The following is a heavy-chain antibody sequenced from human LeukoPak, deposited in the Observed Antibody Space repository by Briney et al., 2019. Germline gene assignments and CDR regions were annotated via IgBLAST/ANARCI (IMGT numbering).Heavy chain of an antibody. CDR3: ARDQDSGYDSGYYYGMDV. J-gene: IGHJ6*02. Sequence: SQTLSLTCAISGDSVSSNSAAWNWIRQSPSRGLEWLGRTYYRSKWYNDYAVSVKSRITINPDTSKNQFSLQLNSVTPEDTAVYYCARDQDSGYDSGYYYGMDVWGQGTTVTVSS. D-gene: IGHD5-12*01. CDR1: GDSVSSNSAA. CDR2: TYYRSKWYN. V-gene: IGHV6-1*01.